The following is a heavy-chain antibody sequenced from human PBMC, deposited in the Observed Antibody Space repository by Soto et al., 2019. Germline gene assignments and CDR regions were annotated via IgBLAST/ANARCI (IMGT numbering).Heavy chain of an antibody. V-gene: IGHV4-61*01. CDR2: IYYSGST. CDR3: ASGFEEQLVRWNWFDP. CDR1: GGSVSSGSYY. J-gene: IGHJ5*02. Sequence: SETLSLTCTVSGGSVSSGSYYWSWIRQPPGKGLEWIGYIYYSGSTNYNPSLKSRVTISVDTSKNQFSLKLSSVTATDTAVYYCASGFEEQLVRWNWFDPWGQGTLVTVSA. D-gene: IGHD6-13*01.